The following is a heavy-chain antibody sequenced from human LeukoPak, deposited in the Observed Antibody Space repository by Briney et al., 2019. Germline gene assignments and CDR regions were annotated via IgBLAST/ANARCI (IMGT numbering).Heavy chain of an antibody. J-gene: IGHJ4*02. CDR2: ISADGSDI. D-gene: IGHD3-22*01. CDR3: AKYTRIHYYDSSGYSDY. V-gene: IGHV3-74*03. Sequence: AGGSLRLSCAASGFTFSSSWMHWVRQTPGKGLMWVSRISADGSDIKYVDSVKGRFTISRDNSKNTLYLQMNSLRAEDTAVYYCAKYTRIHYYDSSGYSDYWGQGTLVTVSS. CDR1: GFTFSSSW.